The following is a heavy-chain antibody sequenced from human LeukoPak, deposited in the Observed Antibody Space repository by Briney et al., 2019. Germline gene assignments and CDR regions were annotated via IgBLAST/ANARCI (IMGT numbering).Heavy chain of an antibody. CDR1: GFTFSSYA. Sequence: GGSLRLSCAASGFTFSSYAMHWVRQAPGKGLEWVAVISYDGSNKYYADSVKGRFTISRDNSKNTLYLQMNSLRAEDTAEYYCARVTTPTPYYYYYGMDVWGQGTTVTVSS. D-gene: IGHD4-11*01. V-gene: IGHV3-30*04. CDR3: ARVTTPTPYYYYYGMDV. J-gene: IGHJ6*02. CDR2: ISYDGSNK.